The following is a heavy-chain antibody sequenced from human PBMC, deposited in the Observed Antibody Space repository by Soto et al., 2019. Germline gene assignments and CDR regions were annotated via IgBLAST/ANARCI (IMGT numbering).Heavy chain of an antibody. Sequence: QVQLVQSGAEVKKPGASVKVSCKASGYTFTSYAMHWVRQAPGQRLEWMGWINAGNGNTKYSQKFQGRVTITRDTSASTADMELSSLRSEDTAVYYCARKYGSSGYYFDYWGQGTLVTVSS. CDR3: ARKYGSSGYYFDY. V-gene: IGHV1-3*01. J-gene: IGHJ4*02. CDR1: GYTFTSYA. D-gene: IGHD3-22*01. CDR2: INAGNGNT.